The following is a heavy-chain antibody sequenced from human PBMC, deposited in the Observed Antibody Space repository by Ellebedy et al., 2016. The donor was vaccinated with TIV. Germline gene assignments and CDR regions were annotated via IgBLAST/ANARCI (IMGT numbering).Heavy chain of an antibody. CDR2: IGDTAHNT. CDR3: AKARGSSVIDYNYFGMDV. D-gene: IGHD2-21*01. J-gene: IGHJ6*02. CDR1: GFRFSSYT. Sequence: GGSLRLSXAASGFRFSSYTMNWVRQAPGKGLEWVSGIGDTAHNTYYVDSVKGRFTISRDNSGNTLYLQMNSLRAEDTAVYYCAKARGSSVIDYNYFGMDVWGQGTTVTVSS. V-gene: IGHV3-23*01.